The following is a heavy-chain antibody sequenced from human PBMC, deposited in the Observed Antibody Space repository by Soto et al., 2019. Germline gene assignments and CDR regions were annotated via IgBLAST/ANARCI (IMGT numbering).Heavy chain of an antibody. J-gene: IGHJ4*02. CDR2: IYYSGST. V-gene: IGHV4-31*03. Sequence: SETLSLTCTVSGGSISSGGYYWSWIRQHPGKGLEWIGYIYYSGSTYYNPSLKSRVTISVDTSKNQFSLKLSSVTAADTAVYYCARDHKGPVWSGYLDYWGQGTLVTVSS. D-gene: IGHD3-3*01. CDR3: ARDHKGPVWSGYLDY. CDR1: GGSISSGGYY.